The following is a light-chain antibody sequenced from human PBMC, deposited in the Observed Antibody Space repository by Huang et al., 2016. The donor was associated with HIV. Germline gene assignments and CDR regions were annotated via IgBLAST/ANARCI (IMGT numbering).Light chain of an antibody. CDR1: QNISSL. V-gene: IGKV1-5*03. Sequence: DIQMTQSPSTLSAFIGDRVTTTCRASQNISSLLAWYQQKPGKAPKLLIYKISSLQSGVPSRFSGSGSGTEFILTISSLQPDDVGTYYCQYGETFGQGTKVEIK. J-gene: IGKJ1*01. CDR3: QYGET. CDR2: KIS.